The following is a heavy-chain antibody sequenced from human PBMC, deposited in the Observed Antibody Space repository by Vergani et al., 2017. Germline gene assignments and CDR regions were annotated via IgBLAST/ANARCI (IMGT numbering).Heavy chain of an antibody. CDR2: IYYSGST. CDR3: ARAAIAARPPSYYYYMDV. D-gene: IGHD6-6*01. CDR1: GGSISSHY. J-gene: IGHJ6*03. V-gene: IGHV4-59*11. Sequence: QVQLQESGPGLVKPSETLSLTCTVSGGSISSHYWSWIRQPPGKGLEWIGYIYYSGSTNYNPSLKSRVTISVDTSKNQFSLKLSSVTAADTAVYYCARAAIAARPPSYYYYMDVWGKGTTVTVSS.